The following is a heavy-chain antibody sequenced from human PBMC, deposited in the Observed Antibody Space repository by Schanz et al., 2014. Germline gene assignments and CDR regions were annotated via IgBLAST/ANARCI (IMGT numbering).Heavy chain of an antibody. CDR2: IYYNGTNK. CDR1: GFNFSNYD. J-gene: IGHJ6*02. Sequence: QVQLVESGGGVVQPGRSLRLSCAASGFNFSNYDIHWVRQAPGKGLEWVALIYYNGTNKYYADSVKGRFTISRDNSQNTLYRQINTLRTEDTAVYYCAKELNRRGGQTNFYYYYGMDVWGQGTTVTVSS. CDR3: AKELNRRGGQTNFYYYYGMDV. D-gene: IGHD5-12*01. V-gene: IGHV3-30*18.